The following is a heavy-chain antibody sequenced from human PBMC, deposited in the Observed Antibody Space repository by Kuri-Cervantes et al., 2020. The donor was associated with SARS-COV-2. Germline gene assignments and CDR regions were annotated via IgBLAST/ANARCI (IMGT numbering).Heavy chain of an antibody. D-gene: IGHD3-22*01. V-gene: IGHV3-72*01. Sequence: GESLKISCTVSGGSISSYYWSWIRQPPGKGLEWVGRTRNKANSYTTEYAASVKGRFTISRDDSKNSLYLQMNSLKTEDTAVYYCARGNYYDSSGYFYYYGMDVWGQGTTVTVSS. CDR1: GGSISSYY. J-gene: IGHJ6*02. CDR3: ARGNYYDSSGYFYYYGMDV. CDR2: TRNKANSYTT.